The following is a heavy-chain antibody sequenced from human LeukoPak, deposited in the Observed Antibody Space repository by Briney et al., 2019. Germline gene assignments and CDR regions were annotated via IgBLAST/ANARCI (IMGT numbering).Heavy chain of an antibody. CDR1: RFTFNTYA. Sequence: GGSLRLSCAASRFTFNTYAVNWVRQAPGKGLEWVSAISGNGDITYYADSVRGRFTISRDNSRNTLYLQMNSLRAEDTAVYYCARVKRDCSGGSCYSYDYWGQGTLVTVSS. CDR2: ISGNGDIT. V-gene: IGHV3-23*01. J-gene: IGHJ4*02. CDR3: ARVKRDCSGGSCYSYDY. D-gene: IGHD2-15*01.